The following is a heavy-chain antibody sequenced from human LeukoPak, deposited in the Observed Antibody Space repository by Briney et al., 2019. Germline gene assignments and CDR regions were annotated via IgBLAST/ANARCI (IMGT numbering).Heavy chain of an antibody. Sequence: SETLSPTCNVSGGPLGSYYWSWIRQAPGKGLEWIGYIYYDGTTDYNPSLKSRVVISVDTSKNQFSLRPDSLTARDTAVDYCARPQNHGGWYKLVSNFDYWGQGTLVTVSS. CDR3: ARPQNHGGWYKLVSNFDY. V-gene: IGHV4-59*08. J-gene: IGHJ4*02. D-gene: IGHD6-19*01. CDR1: GGPLGSYY. CDR2: IYYDGTT.